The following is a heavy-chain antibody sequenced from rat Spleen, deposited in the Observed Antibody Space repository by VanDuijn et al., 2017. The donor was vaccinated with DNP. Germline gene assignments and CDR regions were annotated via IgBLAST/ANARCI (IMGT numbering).Heavy chain of an antibody. CDR1: GFTFNNYY. CDR3: TRYYDSFDY. V-gene: IGHV5-25*01. J-gene: IGHJ2*01. D-gene: IGHD1-1*01. Sequence: EVQLVESGGGLVQPGRSLKLSCAASGFTFNNYYMAWVRQAPTKGLEWVASINSDGHNTFYRASVKGRFTISRDYAKPTLYLQMDSLRSEDTATYYCTRYYDSFDYWGQGVMVTVSS. CDR2: INSDGHNT.